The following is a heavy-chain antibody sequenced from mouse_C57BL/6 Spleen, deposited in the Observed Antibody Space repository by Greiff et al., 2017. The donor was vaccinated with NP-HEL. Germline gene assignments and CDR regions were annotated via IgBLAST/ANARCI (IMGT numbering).Heavy chain of an antibody. D-gene: IGHD1-1*01. CDR1: GFTFSSYA. V-gene: IGHV5-9-1*02. Sequence: DVHLVESGEGLVKPGGSLKLSCAASGFTFSSYAMSWVRQTPEKRLEWVAYISSGGDYIYYADTVKGRFTISRDNARNTLYLQMSSLKSEDTAMYYCTRDRDYYGSSYEGYWYFDVWGTGTTVTVSS. J-gene: IGHJ1*03. CDR3: TRDRDYYGSSYEGYWYFDV. CDR2: ISSGGDYI.